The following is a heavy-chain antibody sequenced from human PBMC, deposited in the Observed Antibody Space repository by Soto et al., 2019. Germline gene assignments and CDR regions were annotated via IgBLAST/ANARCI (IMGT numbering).Heavy chain of an antibody. D-gene: IGHD3-10*01. J-gene: IGHJ6*04. V-gene: IGHV5-10-1*01. CDR3: ASGVGLSRSYYYQGMDI. CDR1: GYSFTIYW. Sequence: GESLKISCKGSGYSFTIYWISWVRHMPGKGLEWMGRIDPSDSYTNYSPSFQGHVTISADKSISTAYLQWSSLKASDTAMYYCASGVGLSRSYYYQGMDILGKGTTVTISS. CDR2: IDPSDSYT.